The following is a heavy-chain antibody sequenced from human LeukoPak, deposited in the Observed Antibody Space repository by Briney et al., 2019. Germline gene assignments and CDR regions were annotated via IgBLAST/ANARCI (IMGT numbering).Heavy chain of an antibody. J-gene: IGHJ4*02. CDR2: IYSSGGT. D-gene: IGHD2-8*02. V-gene: IGHV3-53*01. CDR1: GFSVSTNY. CDR3: ARDMSGPPLFYY. Sequence: GGSLRLSCAASGFSVSTNYMSWVRQAPGKGLEWVSVIYSSGGTYYADSVRGRFTISRDNSRNTVYLQMDSLRVEDTAIYYCARDMSGPPLFYYWGQGTLVTVTS.